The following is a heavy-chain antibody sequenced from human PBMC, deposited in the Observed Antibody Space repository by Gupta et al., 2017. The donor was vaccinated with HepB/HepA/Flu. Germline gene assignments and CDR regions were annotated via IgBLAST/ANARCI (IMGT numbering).Heavy chain of an antibody. CDR3: ATNTSGGKFED. J-gene: IGHJ4*02. D-gene: IGHD3-22*01. Sequence: LWESGGGLVQPGVSLRPSCAASQLVFRDYSMNWVRQAPGMGLEWVPGISWSGDHRYYAASVRGRFTISRDNSKKKLYLQMNSLRADDTAVYYCATNTSGGKFEDWGQRTLVSVSS. CDR1: QLVFRDYS. V-gene: IGHV3-23*01. CDR2: ISWSGDHR.